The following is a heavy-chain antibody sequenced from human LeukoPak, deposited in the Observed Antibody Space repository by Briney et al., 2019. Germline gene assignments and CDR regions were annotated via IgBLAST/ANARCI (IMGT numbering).Heavy chain of an antibody. CDR2: INHSGST. CDR3: ASSATIQRKDY. D-gene: IGHD5-12*01. V-gene: IGHV4-4*02. Sequence: SGPTLVNPSGTLSLTCTFSGVSMISSHWWSWARQPPGKGLEWIGEINHSGSTNYNPSLKSRVTISLDTSMKKFSLKLSSVTAADTAVYYCASSATIQRKDYWGQGTLVTVSS. CDR1: GVSMISSHW. J-gene: IGHJ4*02.